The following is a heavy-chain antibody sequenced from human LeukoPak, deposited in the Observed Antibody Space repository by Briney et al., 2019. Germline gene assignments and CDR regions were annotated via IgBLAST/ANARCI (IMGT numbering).Heavy chain of an antibody. D-gene: IGHD4-17*01. Sequence: PGRSLRLSCAASGFTFSSYSMNWVRQAPGKGLEWVSYISSSSSTIYYADSVKGRFTISRDNAKNSLYLQMNSLRAEDTAVYYCARTSYGDYDPYYFDYWGQGTLVTVSS. CDR1: GFTFSSYS. V-gene: IGHV3-48*01. CDR3: ARTSYGDYDPYYFDY. CDR2: ISSSSSTI. J-gene: IGHJ4*02.